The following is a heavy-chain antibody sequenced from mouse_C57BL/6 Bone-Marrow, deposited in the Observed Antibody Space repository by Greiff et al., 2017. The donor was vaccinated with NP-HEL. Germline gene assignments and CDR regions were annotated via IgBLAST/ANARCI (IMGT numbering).Heavy chain of an antibody. CDR3: ARNGNDEAWFAY. CDR1: GFSLTSYG. CDR2: IWSGGST. V-gene: IGHV2-2*01. J-gene: IGHJ3*01. D-gene: IGHD2-2*01. Sequence: VKLMESGPGLVQPSQSLSLTCTVSGFSLTSYGVHWVRQSPGKGLELLGVIWSGGSTDYNAAFISRLSTSKDTSKSQVFFKMNSLQADDTAIDYCARNGNDEAWFAYWGQGTLVTVSA.